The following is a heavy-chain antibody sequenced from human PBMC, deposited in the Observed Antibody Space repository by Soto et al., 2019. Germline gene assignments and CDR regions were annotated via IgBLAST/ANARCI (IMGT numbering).Heavy chain of an antibody. CDR3: ARPFSSGWYGDFDF. CDR1: GFAFSSYA. J-gene: IGHJ4*02. Sequence: LRLSCAASGFAFSSYAMHWVRRAPGKGLEWVAVISYDTTNKYYADSVKGRFTISRDNSKKTMYLQMSSLRAEDTAVYYCARPFSSGWYGDFDFWGQGTLVTVSS. D-gene: IGHD6-19*01. V-gene: IGHV3-30-3*01. CDR2: ISYDTTNK.